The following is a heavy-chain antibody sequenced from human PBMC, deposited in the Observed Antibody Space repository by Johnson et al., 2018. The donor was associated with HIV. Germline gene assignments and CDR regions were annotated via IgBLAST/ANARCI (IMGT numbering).Heavy chain of an antibody. Sequence: QVQLVESGGGVVQPGRSLRLSCAASGFTFSSYAMHWVRQAPGNGLEWVAVISYDGSNKYYADSVTGRFTISRDNAKNSLYLQMNSLRAEDTALYYCAREGGYCSGGSCVNAFDIWGQGTMVTVSS. CDR1: GFTFSSYA. CDR2: ISYDGSNK. CDR3: AREGGYCSGGSCVNAFDI. V-gene: IGHV3-30-3*01. D-gene: IGHD2-15*01. J-gene: IGHJ3*02.